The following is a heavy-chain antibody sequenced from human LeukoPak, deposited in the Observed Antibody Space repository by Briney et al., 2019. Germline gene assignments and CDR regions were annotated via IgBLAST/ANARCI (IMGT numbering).Heavy chain of an antibody. CDR1: GFTFSSYG. V-gene: IGHV3-33*06. Sequence: PGGSPRLSCAASGFTFSSYGMHWVRQAPGKGLEWVAVIWYDGSNKYYADSVKGRFTISRDNSKNTLYLQMNSLRAEDTAVYYCAKGVYYYDSSGYYYGWGQGTLVTVSS. D-gene: IGHD3-22*01. J-gene: IGHJ4*02. CDR3: AKGVYYYDSSGYYYG. CDR2: IWYDGSNK.